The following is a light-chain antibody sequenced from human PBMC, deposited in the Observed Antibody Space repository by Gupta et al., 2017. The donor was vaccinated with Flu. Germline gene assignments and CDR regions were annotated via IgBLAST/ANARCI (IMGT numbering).Light chain of an antibody. CDR2: GAS. V-gene: IGKV3-20*01. CDR1: QSVGSSY. Sequence: EIVLTQSPGILSLSPGERATLHCRASQSVGSSYLAWYQQKPGQAPSLLIYGASSRATGIPDRFSGSGSGTDFTLTISRLEPEDFAVYYCQKYGTSPITFGGGTKVEI. CDR3: QKYGTSPIT. J-gene: IGKJ4*01.